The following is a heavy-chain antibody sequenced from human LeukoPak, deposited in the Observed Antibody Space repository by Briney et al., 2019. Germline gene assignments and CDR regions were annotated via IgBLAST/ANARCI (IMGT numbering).Heavy chain of an antibody. V-gene: IGHV1-69*06. CDR1: GGTFSSYA. J-gene: IGHJ5*02. CDR2: IIPIFGTA. CDR3: AKDRVPWDYGHRYNWFDP. Sequence: SVKVSCKASGGTFSSYAISWVRQAPGQGLEWMGGIIPIFGTANYAQKFQGRVTITADKSTSTAYMELSSLRSEDTAVYYCAKDRVPWDYGHRYNWFDPWGQGTLVTVSS. D-gene: IGHD4-17*01.